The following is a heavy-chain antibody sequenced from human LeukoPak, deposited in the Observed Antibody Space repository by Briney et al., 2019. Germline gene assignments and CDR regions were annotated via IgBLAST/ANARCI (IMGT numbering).Heavy chain of an antibody. J-gene: IGHJ4*02. CDR1: GGSFSGYY. CDR3: ARGGWELLFHFDY. Sequence: SETLSLTCAVYGGSFSGYYWSWIRQPPGKGLEWIGEINHSGSTNYNPSLKSRVTMSVDTSKNQFSLKLSSVTAADTAVYYCARGGWELLFHFDYWGQGALVTVSS. CDR2: INHSGST. V-gene: IGHV4-34*01. D-gene: IGHD1-26*01.